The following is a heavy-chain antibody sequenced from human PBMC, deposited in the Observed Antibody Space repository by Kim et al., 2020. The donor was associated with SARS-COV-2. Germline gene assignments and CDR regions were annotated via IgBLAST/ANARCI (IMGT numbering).Heavy chain of an antibody. CDR3: AGTYGSGSYPLDPFDY. J-gene: IGHJ4*02. Sequence: SQTLSLTCAISGDSVSSNSAAWNWIRQSPSRGLEWLGRTYYRSKWYNDYAVSVKSRITINPDTSKNQFSLQLNSVTPEDTAVYYCAGTYGSGSYPLDPFDYWGQGTLVTVSS. D-gene: IGHD3-10*01. V-gene: IGHV6-1*01. CDR1: GDSVSSNSAA. CDR2: TYYRSKWYN.